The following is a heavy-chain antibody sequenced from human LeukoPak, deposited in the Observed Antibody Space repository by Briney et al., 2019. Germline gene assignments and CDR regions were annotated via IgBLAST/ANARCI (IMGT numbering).Heavy chain of an antibody. V-gene: IGHV3-48*02. CDR1: GLTFSDYT. CDR2: ISSRSSTI. CDR3: ARDSGYGGMAVAGSFYGLDV. J-gene: IGHJ6*02. D-gene: IGHD6-19*01. Sequence: GGSLRLSCAASGLTFSDYTMNWVRQAPGKGLEWVSYISSRSSTIYYADSVKGRFTISRDNAKNSLYLQMNSLRDEDTAVYYCARDSGYGGMAVAGSFYGLDVWGQGTTVTVSS.